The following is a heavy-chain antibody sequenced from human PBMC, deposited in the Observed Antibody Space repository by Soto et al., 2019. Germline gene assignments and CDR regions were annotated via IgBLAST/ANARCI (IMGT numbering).Heavy chain of an antibody. CDR1: GDSFNDYY. D-gene: IGHD5-12*01. CDR2: SNPNGGVT. J-gene: IGHJ6*03. Sequence: QVQLVQSGAEVRKPGASVTVSCRSSGDSFNDYYIHWVRQTPGQGLEWMGWSNPNGGVTKYAQKFQGWFSMTRDTSSRTVYMQLSRLRSDDTAVYYCARESGGATAALDYYYFYMDVWGTGTTVTVSS. CDR3: ARESGGATAALDYYYFYMDV. V-gene: IGHV1-2*04.